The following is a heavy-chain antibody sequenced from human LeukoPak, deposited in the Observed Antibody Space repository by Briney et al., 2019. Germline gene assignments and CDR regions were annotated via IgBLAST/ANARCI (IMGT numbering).Heavy chain of an antibody. J-gene: IGHJ4*02. CDR3: AKDNYNPDY. CDR1: GFTFDDYA. Sequence: GGSLRLSCAASGFTFDDYAMHWVRQAPGKGLEWVSGISWNSGSIGYADSVKGRFTISRDNAKNSLYLQMNSLRAEDTAVYYCAKDNYNPDYWGQGTLVAVSS. D-gene: IGHD1-1*01. CDR2: ISWNSGSI. V-gene: IGHV3-9*01.